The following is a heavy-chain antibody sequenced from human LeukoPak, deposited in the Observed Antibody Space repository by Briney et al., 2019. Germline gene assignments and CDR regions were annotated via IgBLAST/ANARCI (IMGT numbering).Heavy chain of an antibody. V-gene: IGHV3-48*02. J-gene: IGHJ4*02. Sequence: GGSLRLSCAASGFTFTDYSMNWVRQAPGKGLEWVSSMNSDGSHIYHAGSVEGRFTISRDNARNSLYLQMNGLRDEDTAVYYCARGSFGVFDYWGQGTLVTVSS. D-gene: IGHD3-10*01. CDR3: ARGSFGVFDY. CDR2: MNSDGSHI. CDR1: GFTFTDYS.